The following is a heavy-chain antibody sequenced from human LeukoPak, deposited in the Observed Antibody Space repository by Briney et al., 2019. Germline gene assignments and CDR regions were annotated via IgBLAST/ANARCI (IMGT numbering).Heavy chain of an antibody. D-gene: IGHD3-22*01. Sequence: RRSLRLSCAASGFTFSSYGMHWVRQAPGKGLEWVAVIWYDGSNKYYADSVKGRFTISRDNSDNTLYLQMNSLRAEDTAVYYFARDSQGETYYYDSSAGLGVDNGMDVWGQGTTVTVSS. J-gene: IGHJ6*02. CDR3: ARDSQGETYYYDSSAGLGVDNGMDV. CDR2: IWYDGSNK. CDR1: GFTFSSYG. V-gene: IGHV3-33*01.